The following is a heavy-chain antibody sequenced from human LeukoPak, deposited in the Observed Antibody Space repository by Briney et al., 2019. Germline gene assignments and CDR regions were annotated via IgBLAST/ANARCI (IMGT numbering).Heavy chain of an antibody. CDR3: ARVSRRCSGGSCYLGFDY. D-gene: IGHD2-15*01. Sequence: SETLSLTCAVYGGSFSGYYWSWIRQPPGKGLEWIGYIYYSGSTNYNPSLKSRVTISVDTSKNQFSLKLSSVTAADTAVYYCARVSRRCSGGSCYLGFDYWGQGTLVTVSS. CDR2: IYYSGST. J-gene: IGHJ4*02. V-gene: IGHV4-59*01. CDR1: GGSFSGYY.